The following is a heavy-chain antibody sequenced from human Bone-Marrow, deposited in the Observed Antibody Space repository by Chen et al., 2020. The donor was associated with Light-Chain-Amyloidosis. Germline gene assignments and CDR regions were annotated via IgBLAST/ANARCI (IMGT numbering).Heavy chain of an antibody. D-gene: IGHD4-4*01. J-gene: IGHJ4*02. CDR2: IYFSVNT. V-gene: IGHV4-31*03. CDR3: ARADYIDRSFDY. Sequence: QVQLQESGPGLVKPSQTLSLTCTVSGDSRDRGNYYWSWIRQHPGKGLEWIGYIYFSVNTYYNPSLQSRVTISLDTFNNQFSLRLSSVTAADTAVYYCARADYIDRSFDYWGQGILVTVSS. CDR1: GDSRDRGNYY.